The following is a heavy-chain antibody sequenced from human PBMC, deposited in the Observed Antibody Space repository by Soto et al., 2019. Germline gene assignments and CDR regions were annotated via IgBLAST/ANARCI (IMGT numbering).Heavy chain of an antibody. D-gene: IGHD3-10*01. CDR1: GGSFGNYL. CDR2: ITPGGHT. Sequence: QVKLQESGPGLVKPSETLSLTCVVSGGSFGNYLLNWIRQSPEKGLEWIGFITPGGHTHYNPSLKSPVTISVDTSKKQFSLRMTSVTTADTAVYYCARDGGVEGVSTWFDPWGQGTLVTVSS. V-gene: IGHV4-59*01. CDR3: ARDGGVEGVSTWFDP. J-gene: IGHJ5*02.